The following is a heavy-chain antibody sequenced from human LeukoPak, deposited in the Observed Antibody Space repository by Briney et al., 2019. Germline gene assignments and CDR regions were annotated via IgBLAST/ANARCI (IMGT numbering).Heavy chain of an antibody. Sequence: PGGSLRLSCAASGFAFSSYGMHWVRQAPGKGLEWVAVISYDGNNKYYADSVKGRFTISRDNSKNTLYLQMNSLRAEDTAVYYCARDRWGSGYYYSLDYWGQGTLVTVSS. CDR1: GFAFSSYG. D-gene: IGHD3-22*01. CDR3: ARDRWGSGYYYSLDY. V-gene: IGHV3-30*03. CDR2: ISYDGNNK. J-gene: IGHJ4*02.